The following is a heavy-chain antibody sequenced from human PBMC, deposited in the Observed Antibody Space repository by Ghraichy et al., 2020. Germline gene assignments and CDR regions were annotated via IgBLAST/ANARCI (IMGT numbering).Heavy chain of an antibody. CDR3: ARRAVVTPFDY. D-gene: IGHD4-23*01. CDR2: IYYSGST. J-gene: IGHJ4*02. Sequence: SETLSLTCTVSGGSISSGGYYWSWIRQHPGKGLEWIGYIYYSGSTYYNPSLKSRVTISVDTSKNQFSLKLSSVTAADTAVYYCARRAVVTPFDYWGQGTLVTVSS. CDR1: GGSISSGGYY. V-gene: IGHV4-31*03.